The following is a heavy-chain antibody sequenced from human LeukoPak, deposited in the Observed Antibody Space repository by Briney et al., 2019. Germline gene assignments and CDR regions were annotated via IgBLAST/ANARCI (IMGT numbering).Heavy chain of an antibody. D-gene: IGHD6-6*01. CDR3: AREGSSSDFDY. Sequence: SETLSLTCTVSGGSISSYYWSWVRQPPGKGLEWIGYIYYSGSTNYNPSLKSRVTILVDTSKNQFSLKLSSVTAADTAVYYCAREGSSSDFDYWGQGTLVTVSS. J-gene: IGHJ4*02. CDR1: GGSISSYY. V-gene: IGHV4-59*01. CDR2: IYYSGST.